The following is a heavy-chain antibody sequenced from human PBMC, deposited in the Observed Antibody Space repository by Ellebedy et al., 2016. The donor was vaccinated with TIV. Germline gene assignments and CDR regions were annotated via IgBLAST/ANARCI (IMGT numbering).Heavy chain of an antibody. CDR1: GSSFTSAW. V-gene: IGHV5-51*01. J-gene: IGHJ2*01. Sequence: GESLKISCRGSGSSFTSAWIGWVRQMPGKGLEYMGVIYPSDSDTRYSPSSRGQVTISVDKSLDTAYLQWSSLKASDTAMYYCARRPLSLVRGATYFDLWGRGTLVTVSS. CDR3: ARRPLSLVRGATYFDL. D-gene: IGHD3-10*01. CDR2: IYPSDSDT.